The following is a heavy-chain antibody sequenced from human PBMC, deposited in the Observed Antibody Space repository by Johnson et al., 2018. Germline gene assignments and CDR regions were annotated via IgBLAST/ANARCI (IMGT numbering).Heavy chain of an antibody. V-gene: IGHV4-59*01. CDR2: ISYTGST. CDR3: ARGREYGAYVHGY. Sequence: QVQLQESGPGLVKPSETLSLTCTVSGGSISGFFCSWIRQTTGKGLEWSGVISYTGSTNYNPSLKSRVTLSVDTSKNQFFLNLPSVTDAVTAIYYCARGREYGAYVHGYWGQGALVTVSS. J-gene: IGHJ4*02. CDR1: GGSISGFF. D-gene: IGHD4-17*01.